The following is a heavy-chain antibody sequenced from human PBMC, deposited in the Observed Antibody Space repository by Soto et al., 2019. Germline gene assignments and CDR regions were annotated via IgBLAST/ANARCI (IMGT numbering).Heavy chain of an antibody. Sequence: ASVKVSCKASGYTFTIYDINWVLQATGQGLEWMGWMNPNSGNTGYAQKFQGRVTMTRNTSISTAYMELSSLRSEDTAVYYCARERVGSAVAGTYAFDIWGQGTMVTVSS. J-gene: IGHJ3*02. CDR3: ARERVGSAVAGTYAFDI. CDR1: GYTFTIYD. V-gene: IGHV1-8*01. D-gene: IGHD6-19*01. CDR2: MNPNSGNT.